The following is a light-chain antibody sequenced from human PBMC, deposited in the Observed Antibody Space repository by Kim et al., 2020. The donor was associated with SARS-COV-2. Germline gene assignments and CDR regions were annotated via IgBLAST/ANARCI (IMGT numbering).Light chain of an antibody. J-gene: IGKJ2*01. V-gene: IGKV3-15*01. CDR3: PQYTNWPPYT. CDR2: DAS. CDR1: QSITRN. Sequence: EIVMTQSPATLSVSPGERATLPCRASQSITRNLAWYQQKPGQAPRLLIYDASTRATAIPARFSGSGSGTEFTLTISSLQSEDFAVYYCPQYTNWPPYTLGQGTKLEI.